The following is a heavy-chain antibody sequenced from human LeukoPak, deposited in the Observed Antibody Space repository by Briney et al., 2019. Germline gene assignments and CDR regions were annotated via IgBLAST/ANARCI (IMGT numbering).Heavy chain of an antibody. CDR1: GYTFTSYD. D-gene: IGHD2-15*01. J-gene: IGHJ6*02. CDR2: MHTKSSNT. CDR3: ARVGCSGRSCYYYYYYGMDV. V-gene: IGHV1-8*01. Sequence: ASVKVSCTASGYTFTSYDINRVRQATGHGLGWMGWMHTKSSNTGDAQKFQGRVTMTRNTSISTAYMELSRLRSEVTAVYSGARVGCSGRSCYYYYYYGMDVWGQGTMVTVSS.